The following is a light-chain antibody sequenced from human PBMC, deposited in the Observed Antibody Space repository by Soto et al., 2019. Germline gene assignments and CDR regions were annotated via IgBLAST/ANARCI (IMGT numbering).Light chain of an antibody. CDR3: QQYSRYSIT. J-gene: IGKJ4*01. V-gene: IGKV1-5*03. CDR1: QSVTYW. Sequence: DIQMTQSPSTLSASVGDRVTITCRASQSVTYWLAWYQQKPGKAPTVLIYQASTLESGVPSRFSGSGYGTEFTLTISSLQPDDFATYYCQQYSRYSITFGGGTKVE. CDR2: QAS.